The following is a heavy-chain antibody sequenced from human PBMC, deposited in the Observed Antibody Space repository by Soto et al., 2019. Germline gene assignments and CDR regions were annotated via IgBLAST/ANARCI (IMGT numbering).Heavy chain of an antibody. D-gene: IGHD6-19*01. CDR2: LSGGNT. J-gene: IGHJ4*02. V-gene: IGHV3-23*01. CDR3: AKGPHSSAWLYFDY. Sequence: DVQLLESGGALVQPGGSLRLSCAASGFTFTSYAMSWVRQAPGKGLEWVSTLSGGNTYYADSVKGRFTISRDNSENTLYLQMISLRVEDMAIYYCAKGPHSSAWLYFDYWGQGTLITVSS. CDR1: GFTFTSYA.